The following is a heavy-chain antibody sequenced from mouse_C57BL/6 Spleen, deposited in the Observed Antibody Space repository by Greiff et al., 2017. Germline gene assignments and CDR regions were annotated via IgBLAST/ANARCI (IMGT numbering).Heavy chain of an antibody. CDR1: GYTFTSYW. CDR3: ATTDSPSPYAIDY. Sequence: VQLKQPGAELVKPGASVKVSCKASGYTFTSYWMHWVKQRPGQGLEWIGRIHPSDSDTNYNQKFKGKATLTVDKSSSTAYMQLSSLTSEDSAVYYCATTDSPSPYAIDYWGQGTSVTVSS. CDR2: IHPSDSDT. V-gene: IGHV1-74*01. J-gene: IGHJ4*01. D-gene: IGHD3-2*01.